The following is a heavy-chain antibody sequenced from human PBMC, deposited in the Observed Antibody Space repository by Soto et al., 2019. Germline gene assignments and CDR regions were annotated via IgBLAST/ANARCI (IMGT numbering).Heavy chain of an antibody. CDR1: GFTFSSYG. CDR2: IWYDGSNK. CDR3: ARDPIYYDSSGYPDY. V-gene: IGHV3-33*01. Sequence: GGSLRLSCAASGFTFSSYGMHWVRQAPGKGLEWVAVIWYDGSNKYYADSVKGRFTISRDNSKNTLYLQMNSLRAEDTAVYYCARDPIYYDSSGYPDYWGQGTLVTVSS. D-gene: IGHD3-22*01. J-gene: IGHJ4*02.